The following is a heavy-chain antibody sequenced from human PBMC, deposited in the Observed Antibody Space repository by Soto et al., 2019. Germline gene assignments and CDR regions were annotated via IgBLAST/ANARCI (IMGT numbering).Heavy chain of an antibody. J-gene: IGHJ6*02. CDR3: ARGRGYSGDDHYYYFDMDV. Sequence: SVKVSCKASGGTFNNYPITWVRQAPGEGLEWMGGSIPIFGTANYAQKFQGRVTISVDESTSTAYMELSSLRSEDTAVYYCARGRGYSGDDHYYYFDMDVWG. CDR2: SIPIFGTA. CDR1: GGTFNNYP. V-gene: IGHV1-69*13. D-gene: IGHD5-12*01.